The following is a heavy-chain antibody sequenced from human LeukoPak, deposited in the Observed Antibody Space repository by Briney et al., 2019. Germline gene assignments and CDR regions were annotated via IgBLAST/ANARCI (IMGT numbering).Heavy chain of an antibody. D-gene: IGHD1-1*01. Sequence: PGRSLRLSCSASGFTFSSYAMHWVRQAPGKGLEWVSTIRGNGDRTHYADSVTGRFTISRDNSKNTLYLQMNSLRGEDSAIYYCAKGQELDDGVFDSWGQGTLVTVPS. J-gene: IGHJ4*02. V-gene: IGHV3-23*01. CDR3: AKGQELDDGVFDS. CDR2: IRGNGDRT. CDR1: GFTFSSYA.